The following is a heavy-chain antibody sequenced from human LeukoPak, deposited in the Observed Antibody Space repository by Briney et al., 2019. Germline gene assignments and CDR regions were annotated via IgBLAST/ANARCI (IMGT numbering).Heavy chain of an antibody. J-gene: IGHJ1*01. Sequence: GGSLRLSCAASGFTFSSYAMSWVRQAPGKGLEWVSAISGSGGSTYYPDSVKGRFTTSRDNSKNTLYLQMNSLRAEDTAMYYCAGDRRYDSSGYFQHWGQGTLVAVSS. V-gene: IGHV3-23*01. CDR3: AGDRRYDSSGYFQH. CDR1: GFTFSSYA. CDR2: ISGSGGST. D-gene: IGHD3-22*01.